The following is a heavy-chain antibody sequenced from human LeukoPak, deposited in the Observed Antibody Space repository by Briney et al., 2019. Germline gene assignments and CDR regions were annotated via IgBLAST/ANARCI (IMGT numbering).Heavy chain of an antibody. CDR2: IYYRGST. CDR3: ARVGSYYYDSSGYLNYYFDY. Sequence: PSETLSLTCTVSGGSISTYSWSWIRQPPGKGLEWIGYIYYRGSTNYNPSLKSRVTISVDTSKNQFSLKLSSVTAADTAVYYCARVGSYYYDSSGYLNYYFDYWGQGTLVTVSS. D-gene: IGHD3-22*01. V-gene: IGHV4-59*01. CDR1: GGSISTYS. J-gene: IGHJ4*02.